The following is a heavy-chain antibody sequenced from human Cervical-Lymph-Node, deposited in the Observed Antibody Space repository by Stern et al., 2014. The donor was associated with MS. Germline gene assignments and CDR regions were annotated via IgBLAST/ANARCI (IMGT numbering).Heavy chain of an antibody. V-gene: IGHV5-51*01. CDR1: GYTFTSYW. CDR2: IFPGGSDI. CDR3: ARQRYFDY. Sequence: QLVQSGPEVKRPGESLKISCQASGYTFTSYWIGWVRQMPGKGLEWIAIIFPGGSDIRYSPSFQGQVTISADKSSSTAYLQWNNLKALDTAIYYCARQRYFDYWGQGTLVTVSS. J-gene: IGHJ4*02.